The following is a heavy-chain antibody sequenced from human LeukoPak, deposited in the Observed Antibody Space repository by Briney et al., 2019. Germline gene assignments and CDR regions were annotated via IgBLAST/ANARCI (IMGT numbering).Heavy chain of an antibody. CDR1: GGSFSNYY. J-gene: IGHJ4*02. Sequence: SETLSLTRAVYGGSFSNYYLSWVRQPPGKGLEWIGEITHHGTTNYNPSLKSRVTISVDTSKNQFSLKLYSVAAADTAVYYCAPIFGDYSDFDSWGQGTLVTVSS. CDR3: APIFGDYSDFDS. CDR2: ITHHGTT. D-gene: IGHD4-17*01. V-gene: IGHV4-34*01.